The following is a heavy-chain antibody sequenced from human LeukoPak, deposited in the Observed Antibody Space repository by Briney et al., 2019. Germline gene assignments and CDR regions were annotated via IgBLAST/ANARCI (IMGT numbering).Heavy chain of an antibody. J-gene: IGHJ6*03. D-gene: IGHD6-13*01. CDR1: GGSISNYY. V-gene: IGHV4-4*07. CDR3: ARHSSSWYHYYYYMDV. Sequence: PSETLSLTCTVSGGSISNYYWSWIRQPAGKGLEWIGRIYTSGCTNYNPSLKSRVTMSVDTSKNQFSLKLSSVTAADTAVYYCARHSSSWYHYYYYMDVWGKGTTVTVSS. CDR2: IYTSGCT.